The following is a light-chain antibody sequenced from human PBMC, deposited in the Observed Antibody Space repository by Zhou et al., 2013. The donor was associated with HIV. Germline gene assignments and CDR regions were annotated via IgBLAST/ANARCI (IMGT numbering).Light chain of an antibody. J-gene: IGKJ1*01. V-gene: IGKV1-27*01. Sequence: IQMTQAPSTLSASVGDRVTITCRASQGIDNYLAWYQQRPGKVPKVLIYGASTLQPGVPSRFSGRRSGTDFTLTISSLQPEDVATYYCQGYDSALWTFGQGTKVEIK. CDR3: QGYDSALWT. CDR2: GAS. CDR1: QGIDNY.